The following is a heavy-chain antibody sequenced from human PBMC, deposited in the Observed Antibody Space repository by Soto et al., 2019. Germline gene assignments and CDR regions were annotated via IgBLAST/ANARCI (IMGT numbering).Heavy chain of an antibody. Sequence: EVQLLESGGGLVQPGGSLRLSCVASGFSFSSYAMSWVRQAPGKGLEWVSVISGRDGSTYYGDSVKGRFTISRDNSKNTLYLQMNSLSAEDTAVYYCARDRERDAWYEDYWGQGTLVTVSS. D-gene: IGHD6-13*01. V-gene: IGHV3-23*02. CDR1: GFSFSSYA. CDR3: ARDRERDAWYEDY. J-gene: IGHJ4*02. CDR2: ISGRDGST.